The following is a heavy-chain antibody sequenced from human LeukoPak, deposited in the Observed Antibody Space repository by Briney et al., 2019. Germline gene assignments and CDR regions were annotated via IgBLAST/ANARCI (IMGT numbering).Heavy chain of an antibody. Sequence: PSETLSLTCTVSGGSISSSSYYWSWIRQPPGKGLEWIGYIYYSGSTNYNPSLKSRVTISVDTSKNQFSLKLSSVTAADTAVYYCARVVVVAATGGIWFDPWGQGTLVTVSS. V-gene: IGHV4-61*01. CDR3: ARVVVVAATGGIWFDP. CDR1: GGSISSSSYY. CDR2: IYYSGST. D-gene: IGHD2-15*01. J-gene: IGHJ5*02.